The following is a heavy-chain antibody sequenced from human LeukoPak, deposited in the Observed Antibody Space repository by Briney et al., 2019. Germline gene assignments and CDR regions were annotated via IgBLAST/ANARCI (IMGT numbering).Heavy chain of an antibody. Sequence: ASVKVSCKASGYTFTSYYMHWVRQAPGQGLEWMGIINPSGGSTSYAQKFQGRVTMTRDTSTSTVYMELSSLRSGDTAVYYCARESKVVPAAGYFDYWGQGTLVTASS. J-gene: IGHJ4*02. CDR2: INPSGGST. V-gene: IGHV1-46*01. CDR3: ARESKVVPAAGYFDY. CDR1: GYTFTSYY. D-gene: IGHD2-2*01.